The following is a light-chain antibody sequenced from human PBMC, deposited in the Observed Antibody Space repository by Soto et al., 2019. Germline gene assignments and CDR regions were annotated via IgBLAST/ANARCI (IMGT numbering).Light chain of an antibody. CDR3: QSYDSSLSGSVV. J-gene: IGLJ2*01. CDR1: SSNIGAGYD. V-gene: IGLV1-40*01. CDR2: GNS. Sequence: QSVLTQPPSVSGAPGQRVTISCTGSSSNIGAGYDVHWYQQLPGTAPKLLIYGNSNRPSVVPDRFSGSKSGTSASLAITGLQAEDEADYYCQSYDSSLSGSVVFGGWTKLTVL.